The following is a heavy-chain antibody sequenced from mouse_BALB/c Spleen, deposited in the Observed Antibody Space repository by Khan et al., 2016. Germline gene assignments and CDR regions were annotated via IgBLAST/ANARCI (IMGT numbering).Heavy chain of an antibody. D-gene: IGHD2-1*01. Sequence: EVQLQESGPDLVKPSQSLSLTCTVTDYSITSGYSWHWFRQFPGNKLEWMGYIHYSGYTNYNPSHTSRISITRDTSKKQFFLQLNSVPTEDTATYCCASYGNCVGTWCYFDVCGAGTTVTVSS. CDR2: IHYSGYT. CDR1: DYSITSGYS. CDR3: ASYGNCVGTWCYFDV. J-gene: IGHJ1*01. V-gene: IGHV3-1*02.